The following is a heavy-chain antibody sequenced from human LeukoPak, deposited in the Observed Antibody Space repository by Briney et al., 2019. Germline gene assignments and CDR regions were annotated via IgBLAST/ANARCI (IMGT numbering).Heavy chain of an antibody. CDR1: GYTFTGYY. D-gene: IGHD6-6*01. J-gene: IGHJ4*02. CDR3: AREDSRSTSLDY. Sequence: ASVKVSSKASGYTFTGYYMHWVRQAPGQGLEWMGWINPNSGGTNYAQKFQGRVTMTRDTSISTVFMELSSLRSDDTAVYYCAREDSRSTSLDYWGQGTLVTVSS. CDR2: INPNSGGT. V-gene: IGHV1-2*02.